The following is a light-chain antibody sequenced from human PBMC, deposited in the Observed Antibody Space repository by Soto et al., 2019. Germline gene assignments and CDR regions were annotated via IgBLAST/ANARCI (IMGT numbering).Light chain of an antibody. J-gene: IGKJ1*01. CDR1: QSVGRNY. CDR2: RIS. V-gene: IGKV3-20*01. CDR3: QQYDNAPQT. Sequence: EIVLTQSPGTLSLSPGERATLSCRASQSVGRNYLAWYQQKPGQAPRLLIHRISTRATGIPDRFSGSGSATDFTLTISRLEPEDFAVYYCQQYDNAPQTVGQGTRVAIK.